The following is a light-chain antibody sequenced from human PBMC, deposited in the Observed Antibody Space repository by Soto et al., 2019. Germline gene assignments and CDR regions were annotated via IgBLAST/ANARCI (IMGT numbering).Light chain of an antibody. CDR3: SSYAGSNKV. J-gene: IGLJ2*01. CDR1: SSDVGGYNY. CDR2: EVS. Sequence: HSALTQPPSASGSPGQSVTISCTGTSSDVGGYNYVSWYQQHPGKAPKLMIYEVSKRPSGVPDRFSGSKSGNTASLTVSGLQAEDEADYYCSSYAGSNKVFGGGTKVTVL. V-gene: IGLV2-8*01.